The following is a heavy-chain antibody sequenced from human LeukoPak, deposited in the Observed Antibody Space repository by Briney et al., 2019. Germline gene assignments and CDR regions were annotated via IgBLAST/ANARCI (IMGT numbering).Heavy chain of an antibody. CDR1: GYTFTSYD. Sequence: ASVKVSCKASGYTFTSYDINWVRQATGQGLEWMGWMNPNSGNTGYAQKFQGRVTMTRNTSISTAYMELSSLRSEDTAVYYCARSPSIAARQRPRSTNYYYYYMDVWGKGTTVTVSS. CDR3: ARSPSIAARQRPRSTNYYYYYMDV. CDR2: MNPNSGNT. J-gene: IGHJ6*03. D-gene: IGHD6-6*01. V-gene: IGHV1-8*01.